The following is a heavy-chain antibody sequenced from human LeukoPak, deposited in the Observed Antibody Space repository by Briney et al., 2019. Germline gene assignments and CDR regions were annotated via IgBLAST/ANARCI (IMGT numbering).Heavy chain of an antibody. D-gene: IGHD4-17*01. CDR1: GFTFSSYA. CDR3: AKSNDYGDYGGGDY. CDR2: ISASGGNT. V-gene: IGHV3-23*01. J-gene: IGHJ4*02. Sequence: GGSLRLSCTASGFTFSSYAMTWVRQAPGKGLEWVSGISASGGNTYHADSVKGRFTISRDNSKNALYLQMKSLRAEDTAVYYCAKSNDYGDYGGGDYWGQGTLVTVSS.